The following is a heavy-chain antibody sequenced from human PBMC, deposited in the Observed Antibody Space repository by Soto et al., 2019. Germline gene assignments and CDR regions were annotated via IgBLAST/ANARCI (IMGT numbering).Heavy chain of an antibody. J-gene: IGHJ6*02. CDR3: AGGDYYHSSGYYFYYYTMDV. D-gene: IGHD3-22*01. CDR2: ISYSGST. V-gene: IGHV4-59*08. CDR1: GDSISTYY. Sequence: SETLSLTCTVSGDSISTYYGSWIRQTPEKGLDWIGYISYSGSTNYNPSLKSRVTISVDTSKSLLSLKLSSVTAADTAVYYCAGGDYYHSSGYYFYYYTMDVWGQGTTVTVSS.